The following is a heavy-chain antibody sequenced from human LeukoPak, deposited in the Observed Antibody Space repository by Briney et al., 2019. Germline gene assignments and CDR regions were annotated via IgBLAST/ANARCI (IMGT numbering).Heavy chain of an antibody. Sequence: PAPSLRLSCAASGFTFNTFGMSWVRQAPGTGLEWVSSISGDGTDTYYTDSVKGRFTISRDHSKSTLYLQMNSLRAEDTAIYYCAKNRPGTSVQGDCWGQGTLVTVSS. J-gene: IGHJ4*02. V-gene: IGHV3-23*01. CDR1: GFTFNTFG. CDR3: AKNRPGTSVQGDC. CDR2: ISGDGTDT. D-gene: IGHD1-14*01.